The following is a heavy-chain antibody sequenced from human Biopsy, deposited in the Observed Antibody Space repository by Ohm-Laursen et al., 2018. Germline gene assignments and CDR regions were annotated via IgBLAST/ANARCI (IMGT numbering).Heavy chain of an antibody. V-gene: IGHV3-21*06. D-gene: IGHD1-14*01. Sequence: SLRLSCAAPGFSLRNFTINWVRQAPGKGLEWVSSISRSVSHILYAETLKGRFTSSRDNAKNSVYLQMNSLRVEDTGVYYCARGRTHLLPDHDWFDPWGQGTLVTVSS. J-gene: IGHJ5*02. CDR3: ARGRTHLLPDHDWFDP. CDR1: GFSLRNFT. CDR2: ISRSVSHI.